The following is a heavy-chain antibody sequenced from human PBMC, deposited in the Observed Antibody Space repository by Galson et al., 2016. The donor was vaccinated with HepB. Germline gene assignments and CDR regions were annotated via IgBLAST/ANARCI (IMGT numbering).Heavy chain of an antibody. CDR3: VKYVGLYGFDY. Sequence: SLRLSCAASGFTFSTYPMGWVRQAPGKGPEWVSGINAGGNNRYYSDSVKGRFAISRDNSKNTLYLQLDNLRGEDTAVYYCVKYVGLYGFDYWGQGTLVIVSS. CDR1: GFTFSTYP. V-gene: IGHV3-23*01. D-gene: IGHD2-8*01. CDR2: INAGGNNR. J-gene: IGHJ4*02.